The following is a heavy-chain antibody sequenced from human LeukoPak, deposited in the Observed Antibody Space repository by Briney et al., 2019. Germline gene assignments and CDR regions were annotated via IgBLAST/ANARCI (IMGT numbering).Heavy chain of an antibody. CDR2: IYYSGST. D-gene: IGHD6-19*01. J-gene: IGHJ4*02. V-gene: IGHV4-61*01. CDR1: GGSVSSGSYY. Sequence: SETLSLTCTVSGGSVSSGSYYWSWIRQPPGKGLEWIGYIYYSGSTNYNPSLKSRVTISVDTSKNQFSLKLSSVTAADTAVYYCARSSGWYSGYDYWGQGTLVTVSS. CDR3: ARSSGWYSGYDY.